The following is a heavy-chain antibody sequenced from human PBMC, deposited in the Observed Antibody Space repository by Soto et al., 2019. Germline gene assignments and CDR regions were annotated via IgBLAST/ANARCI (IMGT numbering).Heavy chain of an antibody. CDR1: GGSISSGDYY. CDR3: ARRNDRRYYYGMDV. CDR2: IYYSGST. V-gene: IGHV4-30-4*01. J-gene: IGHJ6*02. Sequence: QVQLQESGPGLVKPSQTLSLTCTVSGGSISSGDYYWSWIRPPPGKGLEWIGYIYYSGSTYYSTSLKSRVTISVDTSKNQFSLKLSSVTASDTAVYYCARRNDRRYYYGMDVWGQGTTVTVSS.